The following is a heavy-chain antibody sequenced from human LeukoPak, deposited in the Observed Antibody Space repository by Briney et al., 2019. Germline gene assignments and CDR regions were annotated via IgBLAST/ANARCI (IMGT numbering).Heavy chain of an antibody. CDR1: GFNFNDYA. D-gene: IGHD6-19*01. J-gene: IGHJ4*02. V-gene: IGHV3-9*01. Sequence: PGGSLRLSCAAYGFNFNDYAMHWVRQAPGKGLEWVSGISWNSGSKGYADSVKGRFTISRDNAKNSLYLQMNSLRAEDTAVYYCAIAVAGTAFDYWGQGTLVTVSS. CDR2: ISWNSGSK. CDR3: AIAVAGTAFDY.